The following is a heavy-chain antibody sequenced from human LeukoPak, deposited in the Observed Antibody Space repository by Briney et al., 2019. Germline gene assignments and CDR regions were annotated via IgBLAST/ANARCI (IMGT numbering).Heavy chain of an antibody. CDR1: GGSISSYY. CDR2: IYYSGST. Sequence: SETLSLTCTVSGGSISSYYWSWIRQPPGKGLEWIGYIYYSGSTNYNPSLKSRVTISVDTSKNQFSLKLSSVTAADTAVYYCARGCSSTSCYKTDDAFDIWGQGTMVTISS. V-gene: IGHV4-59*01. D-gene: IGHD2-2*02. CDR3: ARGCSSTSCYKTDDAFDI. J-gene: IGHJ3*02.